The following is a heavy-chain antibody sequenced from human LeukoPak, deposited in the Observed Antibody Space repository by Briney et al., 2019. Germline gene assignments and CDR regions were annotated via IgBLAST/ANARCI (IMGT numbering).Heavy chain of an antibody. CDR2: ISGSGGST. CDR3: AREGVTGQLERLPFDY. CDR1: GFTFSSYA. D-gene: IGHD1-1*01. V-gene: IGHV3-23*01. J-gene: IGHJ4*02. Sequence: SGGSLRLSCAASGFTFSSYAMSWVRQAPGKGLEWVSAISGSGGSTYYADSVKGRFTISRDNSKNTLYLQMNSLRAEDTAVYYCAREGVTGQLERLPFDYWGQGTLVTVSS.